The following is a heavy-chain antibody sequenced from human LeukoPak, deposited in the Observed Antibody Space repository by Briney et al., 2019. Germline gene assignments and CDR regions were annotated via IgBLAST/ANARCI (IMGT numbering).Heavy chain of an antibody. J-gene: IGHJ4*02. Sequence: SQTLSLTCSVSGDSISSGGYFWSWIRQSPGKGLEWIGYINHSGSTFYNPSLKSRVTISVDRSKYQFSLKLSSVTAADTAVYYCARGSLAYYYFDYWGQGTLVTVSS. CDR2: INHSGST. D-gene: IGHD3-10*01. V-gene: IGHV4-30-2*06. CDR1: GDSISSGGYF. CDR3: ARGSLAYYYFDY.